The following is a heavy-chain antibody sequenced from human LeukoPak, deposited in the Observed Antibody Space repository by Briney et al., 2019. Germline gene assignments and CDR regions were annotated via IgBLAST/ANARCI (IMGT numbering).Heavy chain of an antibody. CDR2: ISSGSSYI. Sequence: SGGSLRLSCAASGFIFSSYSMNWVRQAPGKGLEWVSSISSGSSYIYYADSVKGRFTISRDNAKNSLYLQMNSLSAEDTAVYYCAYTSGYDFSSYYYYYMDVWGKGTTVTVSS. CDR3: AYTSGYDFSSYYYYYMDV. D-gene: IGHD5-12*01. J-gene: IGHJ6*03. V-gene: IGHV3-21*01. CDR1: GFIFSSYS.